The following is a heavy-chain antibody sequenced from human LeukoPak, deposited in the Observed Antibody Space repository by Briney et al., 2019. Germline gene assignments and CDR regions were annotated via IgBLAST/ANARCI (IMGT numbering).Heavy chain of an antibody. D-gene: IGHD3-3*01. CDR1: GFTFSSYG. CDR3: ARVNGDFWSGYGLDY. V-gene: IGHV3-33*01. CDR2: IWYDGSNK. Sequence: GGSLRLSCAASGFTFSSYGMHWVRQAPGKGLEWVAVIWYDGSNKYYADSVKGRFTISRDNSKNTLYLQMNSLRAEDTAVYYCARVNGDFWSGYGLDYWGQGTLVTVSS. J-gene: IGHJ4*02.